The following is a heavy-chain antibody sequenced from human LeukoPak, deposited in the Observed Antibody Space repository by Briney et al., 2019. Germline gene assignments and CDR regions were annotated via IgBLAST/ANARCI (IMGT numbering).Heavy chain of an antibody. D-gene: IGHD6-13*01. CDR3: AILPGYSSGWYEVNY. CDR1: GFTFGSYA. CDR2: ISGSGGST. Sequence: GGSLRLSCAASGFTFGSYAMSWVRQAPGKGLEWVSGISGSGGSTYYADSVKGRFTISRDNSRNTLYLQMNSPRAEDTAVYYCAILPGYSSGWYEVNYWGQGTLVTVSS. V-gene: IGHV3-23*01. J-gene: IGHJ4*02.